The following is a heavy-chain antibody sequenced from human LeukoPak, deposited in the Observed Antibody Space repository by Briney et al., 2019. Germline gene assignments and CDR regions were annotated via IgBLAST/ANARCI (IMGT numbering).Heavy chain of an antibody. V-gene: IGHV3-30*04. CDR1: GFTLSSYA. CDR3: ARAGGDVEYYYDRPDYYYYYMDV. J-gene: IGHJ6*03. D-gene: IGHD3-22*01. CDR2: ISYEGSNK. Sequence: HSGGSLRLSCAASGFTLSSYAMHWVRQAPGKGLEWVAVISYEGSNKYYADSVKGRFTISRDNSKNTLYLQMNSLRAEDTAEYYCARAGGDVEYYYDRPDYYYYYMDVWGKGTTVTVSS.